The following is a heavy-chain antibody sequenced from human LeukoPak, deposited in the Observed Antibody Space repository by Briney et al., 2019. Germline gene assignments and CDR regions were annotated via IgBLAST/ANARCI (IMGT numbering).Heavy chain of an antibody. CDR1: GGSISSFY. CDR3: ARTYYYDSSGPNDAFDI. Sequence: SETLSLTCAVSGGSISSFYWSWIRQPPGKGLEWIGYVFYTGDTNSNPSLKSRVTMPLDTSKNQLSLRLTSVTAADTAVYYCARTYYYDSSGPNDAFDIWGQGTMVTVSS. V-gene: IGHV4-59*08. CDR2: VFYTGDT. D-gene: IGHD3-22*01. J-gene: IGHJ3*02.